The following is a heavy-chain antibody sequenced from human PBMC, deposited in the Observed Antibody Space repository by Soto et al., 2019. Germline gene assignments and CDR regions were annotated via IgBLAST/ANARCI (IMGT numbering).Heavy chain of an antibody. CDR3: ARRWRPVYSSSWYGTQNWFDP. CDR1: GGSISSSSYY. V-gene: IGHV4-39*01. J-gene: IGHJ5*02. CDR2: IYYSGST. Sequence: QLQLQESGPGLVKPSETLSLTCTVSGGSISSSSYYWGWIRQPPGKGLEWIGSIYYSGSTYYNPSLKSRVTISVDTSKNQFSLKLSSVTAADTAVYYCARRWRPVYSSSWYGTQNWFDPWGQGTLVTVSS. D-gene: IGHD6-13*01.